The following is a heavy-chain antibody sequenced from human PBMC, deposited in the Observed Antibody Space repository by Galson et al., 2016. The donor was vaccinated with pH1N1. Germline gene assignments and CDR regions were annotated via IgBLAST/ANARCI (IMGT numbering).Heavy chain of an antibody. V-gene: IGHV3-7*01. CDR2: TNQDGSQK. CDR3: VRAIGAAASF. D-gene: IGHD6-13*01. Sequence: SLRLSCAASGSIFSDHWMSWVRQAPDKGLEWVANTNQDGSQKYYVDSVRGRFTISRDNAKNSVSLQMNSLRPDDTGVYYCVRAIGAAASFWGQGTLVTVSS. J-gene: IGHJ4*02. CDR1: GSIFSDHW.